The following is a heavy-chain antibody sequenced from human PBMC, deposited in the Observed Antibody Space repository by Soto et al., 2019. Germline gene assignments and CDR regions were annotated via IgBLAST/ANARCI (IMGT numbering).Heavy chain of an antibody. CDR1: RNSVSTITSA. CDR3: SRAVTGDWFSS. CDR2: TYYRSKWYT. D-gene: IGHD1-1*01. V-gene: IGHV6-1*01. J-gene: IGHJ5*01. Sequence: HTLPLTCAISRNSVSTITSAWIWIRQSQSRGLEWLGRTYYRSKWYTDYAVSVKGRITITPDTSKNQFSLQVNSVTPEDTAGYDCSRAVTGDWFSSCGQGTMVTGS.